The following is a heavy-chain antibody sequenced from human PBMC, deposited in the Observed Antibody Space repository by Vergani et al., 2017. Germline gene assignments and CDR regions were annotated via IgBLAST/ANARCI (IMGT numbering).Heavy chain of an antibody. V-gene: IGHV3-30-3*01. J-gene: IGHJ4*02. CDR1: GFTFSSYA. D-gene: IGHD4-17*01. CDR2: ISYDGSNK. CDR3: ARVSRENYGDYPYFDY. Sequence: QVQLVESGGGVVQPGRSLRLSCAASGFTFSSYAMHWVRQAPGKGLEWVAVISYDGSNKYYADSVKGRFTISSDNSKNTLYLQMNSLRAEDTAVYYCARVSRENYGDYPYFDYWGQGTLVTVSS.